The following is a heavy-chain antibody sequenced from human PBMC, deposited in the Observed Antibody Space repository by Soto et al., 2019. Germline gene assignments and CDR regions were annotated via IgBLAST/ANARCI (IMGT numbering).Heavy chain of an antibody. D-gene: IGHD3-10*01. CDR1: EFTFSSYD. J-gene: IGHJ6*02. V-gene: IGHV3-13*01. CDR2: IGTAGDT. Sequence: GGSLRLSCAAAEFTFSSYDMHWVRQATGKGLEWVSAIGTAGDTYYPGSVKGRFTISRENAKNSLYLQMNSLRAEDTAVYYCARAPGPPTGRYGMDVWGQGTTVTVSS. CDR3: ARAPGPPTGRYGMDV.